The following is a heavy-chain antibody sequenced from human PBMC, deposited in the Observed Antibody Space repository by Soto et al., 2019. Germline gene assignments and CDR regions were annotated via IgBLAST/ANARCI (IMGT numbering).Heavy chain of an antibody. V-gene: IGHV4-34*01. CDR1: GGSFSGYY. Sequence: SETLSLTCAVYGGSFSGYYWSWIRQPPGKGLEWIGEINHSGSTNYNPSLKSRVTISVDTSKNQFSLKLSSVTAADTAVYYCARDIVAVPAAIIYFDYWGQGTLVTVSS. J-gene: IGHJ4*02. CDR3: ARDIVAVPAAIIYFDY. CDR2: INHSGST. D-gene: IGHD2-2*02.